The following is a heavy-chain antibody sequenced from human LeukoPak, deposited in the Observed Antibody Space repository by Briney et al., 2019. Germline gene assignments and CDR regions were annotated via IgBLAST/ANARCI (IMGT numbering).Heavy chain of an antibody. D-gene: IGHD2-2*01. CDR1: GGSISSYY. J-gene: IGHJ4*02. V-gene: IGHV4-4*07. Sequence: SETLSLTCTVSGGSISSYYWSWIRQPAGKGLEWIGRMYISGGTNYNPSLKSRVTMSVDTSKNQFSLKLTSVTAADTAVYYCARDHQLRYFDYWGQGTLATVSS. CDR2: MYISGGT. CDR3: ARDHQLRYFDY.